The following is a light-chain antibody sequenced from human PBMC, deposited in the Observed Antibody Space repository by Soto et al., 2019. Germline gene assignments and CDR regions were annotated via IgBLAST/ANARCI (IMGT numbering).Light chain of an antibody. CDR3: QKYDMCTRGPFT. V-gene: IGKV3-15*01. J-gene: IGKJ3*01. Sequence: EIVMTQSPAILSVSPGERVTLSCRASQSVNSNLAWYQQTPGQAPRLLIYGASSRASGTPDRFSGSGSGTVFTPTSPAMQSEDFAVYSCQKYDMCTRGPFTFGAGTRVDAK. CDR2: GAS. CDR1: QSVNSN.